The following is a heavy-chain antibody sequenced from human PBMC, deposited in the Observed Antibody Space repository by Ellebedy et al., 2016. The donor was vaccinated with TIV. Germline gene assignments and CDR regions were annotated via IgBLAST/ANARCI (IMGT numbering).Heavy chain of an antibody. Sequence: ASVKVSCKASGYTFTSYYMHWVRQAPGQGLEWMGIINPSGGSTSYAQKFQGRVTITADESTSTAYMELSSLRSEDTAVYYCARRHSSAFDYWGQGTLVTVSS. CDR3: ARRHSSAFDY. CDR2: INPSGGST. D-gene: IGHD3-22*01. J-gene: IGHJ4*02. V-gene: IGHV1-46*01. CDR1: GYTFTSYY.